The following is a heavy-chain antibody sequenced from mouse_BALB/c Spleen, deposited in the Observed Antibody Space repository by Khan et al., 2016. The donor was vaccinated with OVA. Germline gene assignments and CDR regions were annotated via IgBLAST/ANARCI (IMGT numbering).Heavy chain of an antibody. Sequence: QVQLKQSGPELVKPGASVRISCKASGYTFTSYYIHWVKQRPGQGLEWIGWIYPGNVNTKYNEKIKGKATLTADTSSSTAYMQLSSLTSEDSAVYFCARWGGNYPSYAMDYWGQGTSVTVSS. J-gene: IGHJ4*01. V-gene: IGHV1S56*01. CDR1: GYTFTSYY. CDR3: ARWGGNYPSYAMDY. D-gene: IGHD2-1*01. CDR2: IYPGNVNT.